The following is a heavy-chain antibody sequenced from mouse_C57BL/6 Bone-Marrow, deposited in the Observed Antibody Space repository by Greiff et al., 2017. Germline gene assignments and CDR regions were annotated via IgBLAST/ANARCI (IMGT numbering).Heavy chain of an antibody. Sequence: QVQLQQSGAELVRPGASVKLSCKASGYTFTGYYINWVKQRPGQGLEWIARIYPGSGNTYYNEKFKGKATLTAEKSSSTAYMQLSSLTSEDSAVYFCAREGYGYDEFAYWGQGTLVTVSA. CDR3: AREGYGYDEFAY. CDR2: IYPGSGNT. J-gene: IGHJ3*01. V-gene: IGHV1-76*01. D-gene: IGHD2-2*01. CDR1: GYTFTGYY.